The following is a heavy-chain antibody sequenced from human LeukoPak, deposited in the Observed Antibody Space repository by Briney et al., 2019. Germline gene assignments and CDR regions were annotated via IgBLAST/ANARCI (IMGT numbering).Heavy chain of an antibody. V-gene: IGHV3-21*01. J-gene: IGHJ6*03. CDR2: ISSSSSYI. CDR1: GFTFSSYS. Sequence: GGSLRLSCAASGFTFSSYSMNWVHQAPGKGLEWVSSISSSSSYIYYADSVKGRFTISRDNAKNSLYLQMNSLRAEDTAVYYCARDGGYDNHYYYYYMDVWGKGTTVTVSS. D-gene: IGHD5-12*01. CDR3: ARDGGYDNHYYYYYMDV.